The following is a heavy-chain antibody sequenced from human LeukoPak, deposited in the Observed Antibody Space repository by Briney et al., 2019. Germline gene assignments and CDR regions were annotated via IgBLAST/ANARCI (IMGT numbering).Heavy chain of an antibody. CDR1: GFTFGDHA. V-gene: IGHV3-49*04. D-gene: IGHD6-13*01. CDR3: TRMHSKSSSWALDY. CDR2: IRSKDYRGTT. Sequence: PGGSLRLSCTTSGFTFGDHAMSWVRQAPGKGLEWVGFIRSKDYRGTTEYAASVKGRFTISRDDSKNIAYLHMNSLKTEDTAVYYCTRMHSKSSSWALDYWGQGTLVTVSS. J-gene: IGHJ4*02.